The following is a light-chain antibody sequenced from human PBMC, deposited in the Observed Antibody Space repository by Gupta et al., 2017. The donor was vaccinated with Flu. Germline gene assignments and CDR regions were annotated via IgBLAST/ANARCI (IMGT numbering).Light chain of an antibody. J-gene: IGLJ1*01. V-gene: IGLV1-40*01. CDR2: DTK. CDR1: SSNIGAGYD. Sequence: QSVLTQPPSVSGAPGQRVTISCTGSSSNIGAGYDVHWYQQLPGTAPKLVICDTKNRPSGVPDRFSGSKSGTSASLAITGLQAEDEATYYCQFYDSGLNDYVFGTGTEVTVL. CDR3: QFYDSGLNDYV.